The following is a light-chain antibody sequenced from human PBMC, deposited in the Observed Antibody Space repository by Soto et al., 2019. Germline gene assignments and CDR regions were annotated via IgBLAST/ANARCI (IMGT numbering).Light chain of an antibody. Sequence: QSVLTQSSSASASXGXXXKLTCILSSGHNTYIIAWHQQQPGKAPRFLMTLDRSGSYNRGSGVPDRFSGSSSGADRYLTISNLQFEDEGDYYCETWYSNTHKVFGGGTKLTVL. J-gene: IGLJ3*02. V-gene: IGLV4-60*02. CDR2: LDRSGSY. CDR3: ETWYSNTHKV. CDR1: SGHNTYI.